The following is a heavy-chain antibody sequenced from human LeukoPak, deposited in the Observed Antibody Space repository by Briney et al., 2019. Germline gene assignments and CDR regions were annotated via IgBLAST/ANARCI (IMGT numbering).Heavy chain of an antibody. Sequence: GGSLRLSCAASGFTFSNYWMHWVRQSPGKGLVWVARIESDGRITKYADSGKGRFTICRDNARNRLYVELNSLRAEDTAVYYFGRDGVWGGDYWGRGTLVTVS. CDR1: GFTFSNYW. CDR2: IESDGRIT. J-gene: IGHJ4*02. V-gene: IGHV3-74*01. D-gene: IGHD3-16*01. CDR3: GRDGVWGGDY.